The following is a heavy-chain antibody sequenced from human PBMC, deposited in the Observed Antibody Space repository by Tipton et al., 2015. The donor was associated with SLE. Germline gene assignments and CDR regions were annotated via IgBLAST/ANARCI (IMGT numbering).Heavy chain of an antibody. CDR3: ARDRIPVYSGSYLAGFYYGMDV. CDR1: GDSVSSTNYY. J-gene: IGHJ6*02. D-gene: IGHD1-26*01. CDR2: IFNTGTT. Sequence: TLSLTCTVSGDSVSSTNYYWAWIRQPPGKGLEWVGTIFNTGTTYYNSSLKSRVAISADTSKNQFSLTLSSVTAADTAVYYCARDRIPVYSGSYLAGFYYGMDVWGQGTAVTVSS. V-gene: IGHV4-39*07.